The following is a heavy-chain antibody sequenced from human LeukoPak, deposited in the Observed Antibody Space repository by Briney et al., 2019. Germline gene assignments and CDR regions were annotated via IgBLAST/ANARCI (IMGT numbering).Heavy chain of an antibody. CDR3: ARGPGSSVYASAIDY. Sequence: PGGSLRLSCAASGFTFSSYGMHWARQAPGKGLEWVAVISYDGSNKYYADSVKGRFTISRDNSKNTLYLQMNTLRAEDTAVYYCARGPGSSVYASAIDYWGQGTLVTVSS. J-gene: IGHJ4*02. V-gene: IGHV3-30*03. CDR1: GFTFSSYG. CDR2: ISYDGSNK. D-gene: IGHD2-8*01.